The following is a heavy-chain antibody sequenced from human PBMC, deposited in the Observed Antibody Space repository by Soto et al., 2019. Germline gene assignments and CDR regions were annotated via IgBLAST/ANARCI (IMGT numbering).Heavy chain of an antibody. J-gene: IGHJ6*02. CDR3: AREGPAPYYSYGMDV. V-gene: IGHV1-18*01. CDR2: ISGYNGNT. Sequence: QVQLVQSGGEVKKPGASVKVSCKTSGYSFTTYGISWVRQAPGQGLEWMGWISGYNGNTHYAQKFQGRVAMTTDTDTSPGYMDLRGLRSDDTAVYYCAREGPAPYYSYGMDVWGQGTTVTVSS. CDR1: GYSFTTYG.